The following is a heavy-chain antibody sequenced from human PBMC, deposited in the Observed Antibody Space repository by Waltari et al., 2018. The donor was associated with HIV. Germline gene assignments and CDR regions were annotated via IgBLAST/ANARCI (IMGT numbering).Heavy chain of an antibody. J-gene: IGHJ4*02. CDR2: IFSVASDT. V-gene: IGHV5-51*03. CDR1: GYSFTNYW. CDR3: ARRKSGVMTTVSPVDY. D-gene: IGHD4-17*01. Sequence: EVQLVQSRAEVKKPGESLKISCKASGYSFTNYWIGWVRQTPGKGLEWVGIIFSVASDTSSGPSFQVQVTISSDKSINTAFLQWSSLKASDTALYYCARRKSGVMTTVSPVDYWGQGTLVTVSS.